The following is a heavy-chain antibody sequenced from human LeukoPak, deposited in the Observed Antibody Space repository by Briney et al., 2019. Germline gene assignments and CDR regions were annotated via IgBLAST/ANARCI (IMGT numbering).Heavy chain of an antibody. D-gene: IGHD3-16*01. CDR1: GGSFSGYY. J-gene: IGHJ6*03. CDR2: INHSGST. Sequence: PSETLALTCAVYGGSFSGYYWSWMRQPPGKGLEWIGEINHSGSTNYNPSLKSRVTISVDTSKNQFSLKLSSVTAADTAVYYCARLTIRGAPSHYYYYYMDVWGKGTTVTISS. CDR3: ARLTIRGAPSHYYYYYMDV. V-gene: IGHV4-34*01.